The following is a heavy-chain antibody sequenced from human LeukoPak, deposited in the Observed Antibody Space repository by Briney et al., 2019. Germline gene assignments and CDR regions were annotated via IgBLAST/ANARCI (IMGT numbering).Heavy chain of an antibody. D-gene: IGHD2-8*01. V-gene: IGHV3-23*01. Sequence: PGGTLRLSCAASGFTFSSYGVSWARQAPGKGLEWVSAISGSGGSTYYADSVKGRFTISRDNSKNSLYLQMNSLRAEDTAVYYCARALIGYYFDYWGQGTLVTVSS. CDR3: ARALIGYYFDY. CDR1: GFTFSSYG. J-gene: IGHJ4*02. CDR2: ISGSGGST.